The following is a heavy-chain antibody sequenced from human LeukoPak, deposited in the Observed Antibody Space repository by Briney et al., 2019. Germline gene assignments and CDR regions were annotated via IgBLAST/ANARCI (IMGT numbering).Heavy chain of an antibody. CDR3: ARLIQPIYYFDY. Sequence: LQGRVTMTTDTSTSTAYMEVRSLRSDDAAVYYCARLIQPIYYFDYWGQGTLVTVSS. D-gene: IGHD5-18*01. J-gene: IGHJ4*02. V-gene: IGHV1-18*01.